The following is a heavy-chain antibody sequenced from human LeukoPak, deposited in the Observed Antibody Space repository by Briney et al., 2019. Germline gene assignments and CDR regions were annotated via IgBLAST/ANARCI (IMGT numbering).Heavy chain of an antibody. D-gene: IGHD3-10*01. CDR2: MYYGGST. V-gene: IGHV4-59*08. J-gene: IGHJ3*02. Sequence: SETLSLICTVSDGAISSYYWSWIRQPPGEGLEWIAYMYYGGSTNYNPSLKSRVTISVDTSKNQFSLRLSSVTAADTAVYYCARGGELLGRTAHDAFDIWGQGTMVTVSS. CDR3: ARGGELLGRTAHDAFDI. CDR1: DGAISSYY.